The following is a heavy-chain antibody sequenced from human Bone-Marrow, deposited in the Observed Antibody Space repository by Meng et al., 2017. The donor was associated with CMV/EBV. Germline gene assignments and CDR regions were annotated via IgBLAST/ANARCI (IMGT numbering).Heavy chain of an antibody. V-gene: IGHV5-51*01. CDR3: ARHAIYNDYSHGMDV. D-gene: IGHD1-1*01. CDR1: GYSFTSYW. CDR2: IYPGDSDT. Sequence: KVSCKGSGYSFTSYWIGWVRQMPGKGLEWMGIIYPGDSDTRYSPSFQGQVTISADKSISTAYLQWSSLKASDTAMYYCARHAIYNDYSHGMDVWGQGTTVTVSS. J-gene: IGHJ6*02.